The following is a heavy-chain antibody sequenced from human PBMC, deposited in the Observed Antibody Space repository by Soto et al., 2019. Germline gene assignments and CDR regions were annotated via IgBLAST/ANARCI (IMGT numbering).Heavy chain of an antibody. D-gene: IGHD4-17*01. CDR2: MNPNSGNT. CDR3: ARGSPGDYGDYGNYHYYYMDV. V-gene: IGHV1-8*01. Sequence: ASVKVSYKASGYTFTSYDINWMRQATGQGLERMGWMNPNSGNTGYAQKFQGRVTMTRNTSISTAYMELSSLRSDDTAVYYCARGSPGDYGDYGNYHYYYMDVWGKGTTVTVSS. J-gene: IGHJ6*03. CDR1: GYTFTSYD.